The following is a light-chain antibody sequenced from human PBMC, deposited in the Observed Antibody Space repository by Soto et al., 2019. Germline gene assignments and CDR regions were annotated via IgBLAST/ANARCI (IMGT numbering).Light chain of an antibody. V-gene: IGLV2-14*01. J-gene: IGLJ3*02. Sequence: QSALTQPASVSGSPGQSITISCTGTSSDIGSNNYVSWFQQRPGKAPTLIIYEVSNRPSGVSTHFSGSKSGNTASLTIPGLLPAAGAGSYFRSYTPPPPLFGGGTKVPVL. CDR2: EVS. CDR1: SSDIGSNNY. CDR3: RSYTPPPPL.